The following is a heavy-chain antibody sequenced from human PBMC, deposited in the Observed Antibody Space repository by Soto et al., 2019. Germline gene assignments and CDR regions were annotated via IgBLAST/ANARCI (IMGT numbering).Heavy chain of an antibody. J-gene: IGHJ4*02. CDR2: ISYDGSNK. V-gene: IGHV3-30*18. CDR3: AKKKSLYYFDY. Sequence: PGGSLRLSCAASGFTFSSYGMHWVRQAPGKGLEWVAVISYDGSNKYYADSVKGRFTISRDNSKNTLYLQMNSLRAEDTAVYYCAKKKSLYYFDYWGQGTLVTVSS. CDR1: GFTFSSYG.